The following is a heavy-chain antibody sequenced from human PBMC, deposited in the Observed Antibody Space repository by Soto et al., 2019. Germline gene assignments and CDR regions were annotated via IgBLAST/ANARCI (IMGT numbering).Heavy chain of an antibody. D-gene: IGHD4-17*01. CDR2: IYYSGST. CDR1: GGSISSYY. J-gene: IGHJ4*02. CDR3: ARRYGVYFDY. Sequence: SETLSLTCTVSGGSISSYYWSRIRQPPGKGLEWIGYIYYSGSTNYNPSLKSRVTISVDTSKNQFSLKLSSVTAADTAVYYCARRYGVYFDYWGQGTLVTVS. V-gene: IGHV4-59*08.